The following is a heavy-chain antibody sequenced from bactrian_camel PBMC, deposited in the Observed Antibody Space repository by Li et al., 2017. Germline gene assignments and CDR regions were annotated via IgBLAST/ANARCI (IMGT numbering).Heavy chain of an antibody. J-gene: IGHJ4*01. CDR2: IGMWGAP. CDR1: NDNLKSCR. D-gene: IGHD3*01. V-gene: IGHV3S53*01. Sequence: HVQLVESGGGSVKAGGSLKLSCAAKNDNLKSCRMAWYRQGPGNERELVASIGMWGAPSYGDSVKGRFTISQDNAKKTVYLQMNSLRPEDTAIYFCMTPLKRLGYCVGERWGQGTQVTVSS. CDR3: MTPLKRLGYCVGER.